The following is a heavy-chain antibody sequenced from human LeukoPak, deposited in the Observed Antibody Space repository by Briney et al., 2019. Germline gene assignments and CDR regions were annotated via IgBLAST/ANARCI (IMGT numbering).Heavy chain of an antibody. J-gene: IGHJ6*03. CDR1: GYTFTSYD. CDR3: ARDAGPGYYYYYYMDV. V-gene: IGHV1-8*01. CDR2: MNPNSGNT. Sequence: ASVKVSCKASGYTFTSYDSNGVRQATGQGLEGMGWMNPNSGNTGYAQKFQGRVTMTRNTSISTAYMELSSLRSEDTAVYYCARDAGPGYYYYYYMDVWGKGTTVTVSS.